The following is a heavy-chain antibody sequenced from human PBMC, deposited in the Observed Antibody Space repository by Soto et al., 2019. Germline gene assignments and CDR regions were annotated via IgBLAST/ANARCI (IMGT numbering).Heavy chain of an antibody. CDR2: IYYSGST. V-gene: IGHV4-61*08. Sequence: SETLSLTCTVSGGSISSGGYYWSWIRQHPGKGLEWIGEIYYSGSTNYNPSLKSRVTISVDKSKNQFSLKLSSVTAADTAVYYCARDYMARGVMRWFDPWGQGTLVTVSS. CDR1: GGSISSGGYY. CDR3: ARDYMARGVMRWFDP. J-gene: IGHJ5*02. D-gene: IGHD3-10*01.